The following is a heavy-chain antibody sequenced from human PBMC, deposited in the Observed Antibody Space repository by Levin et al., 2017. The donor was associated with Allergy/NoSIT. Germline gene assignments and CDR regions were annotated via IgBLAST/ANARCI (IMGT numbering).Heavy chain of an antibody. CDR2: INSGGNTI. V-gene: IGHV3-48*03. CDR3: ARGSRVTFGEVFIAYGMDV. J-gene: IGHJ6*02. D-gene: IGHD3-3*01. CDR1: GFTFSSYE. Sequence: PGGSLRLSCAASGFTFSSYEMNWVRQAPGKGLEWVSFINSGGNTIYNADSVKGRFTISRDNAKKSLYLQMNSLRTEDTAVYYCARGSRVTFGEVFIAYGMDVWGQGTTVTVSS.